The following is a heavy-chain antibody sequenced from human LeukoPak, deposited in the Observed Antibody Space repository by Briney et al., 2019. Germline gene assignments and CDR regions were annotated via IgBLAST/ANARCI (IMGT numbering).Heavy chain of an antibody. V-gene: IGHV1-46*01. CDR1: GYTLTGYY. CDR2: INPSGGST. D-gene: IGHD3-3*01. CDR3: ARVGEWLPFDY. Sequence: ASVKVSCKASGYTLTGYYMHWVRQAPGQGLEWMGIINPSGGSTSYAQKFQGRVTMTRDTSTSTVYMELSSLRSEDTAVYYCARVGEWLPFDYWGRGTLVTVSS. J-gene: IGHJ4*02.